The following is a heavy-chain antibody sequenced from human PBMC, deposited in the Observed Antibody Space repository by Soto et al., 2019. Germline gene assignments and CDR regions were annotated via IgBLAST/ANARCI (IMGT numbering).Heavy chain of an antibody. D-gene: IGHD3-10*01. CDR2: ISGGGETT. CDR3: AKGRGGSGSLPPRVDF. V-gene: IGHV3-23*01. J-gene: IGHJ4*02. CDR1: GFTFNNYA. Sequence: EVQLLESGGGLVQPGGSLRLSCEASGFTFNNYAMSWVRQAPGKGLEWVSVISGGGETTSYADSVKGRFTVSRDGFKNTLYLQMSSLRAEDTALYYCAKGRGGSGSLPPRVDFWGQGTLVTVSS.